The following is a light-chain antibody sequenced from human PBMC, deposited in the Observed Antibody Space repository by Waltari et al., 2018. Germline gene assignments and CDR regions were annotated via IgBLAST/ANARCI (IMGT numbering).Light chain of an antibody. Sequence: QSALTQPPSASGSPGQSVTISCTGTRSDVGVYAYVSWYQQHPGKHPKLMIYEVSKRPPGVPDRFSGSKSGNTASLTISGLQAEDEADYYCCSYAGSYTWVFGGGTKLTVL. CDR1: RSDVGVYAY. J-gene: IGLJ3*02. CDR3: CSYAGSYTWV. V-gene: IGLV2-8*01. CDR2: EVS.